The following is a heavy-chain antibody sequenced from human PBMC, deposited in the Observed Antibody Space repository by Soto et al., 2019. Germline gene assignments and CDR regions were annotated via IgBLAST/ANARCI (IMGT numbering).Heavy chain of an antibody. Sequence: SETLSLTCAVYGGSFSGYYWSWIRQPPGKGLEWIGEINHSGSTNYNPSLKSRVTISVDTSKNQFSLKLNSVTAADTAVYYCARGLSGSGSYYPESHYFDYWGQGTLVTVSS. D-gene: IGHD3-10*01. V-gene: IGHV4-34*01. J-gene: IGHJ4*02. CDR2: INHSGST. CDR1: GGSFSGYY. CDR3: ARGLSGSGSYYPESHYFDY.